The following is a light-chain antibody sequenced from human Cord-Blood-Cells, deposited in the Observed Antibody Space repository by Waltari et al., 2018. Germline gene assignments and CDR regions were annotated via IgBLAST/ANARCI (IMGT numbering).Light chain of an antibody. V-gene: IGKV3-15*01. CDR3: QQYNNWPPWT. CDR2: GAS. Sequence: ELVVTQSQATLSVSPGERDTLSCRASQSVSSNVAWYQQKPGQAPRLLIYGASTRATGIPARFSGSGSGTEFTLTISSLQSEDFAVYYCQQYNNWPPWTFGQGTKVEIK. CDR1: QSVSSN. J-gene: IGKJ1*01.